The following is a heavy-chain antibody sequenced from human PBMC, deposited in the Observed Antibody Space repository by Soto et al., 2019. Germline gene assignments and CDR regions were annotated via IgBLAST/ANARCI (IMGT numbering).Heavy chain of an antibody. J-gene: IGHJ4*02. Sequence: QAQLVQSGAEVKKPGASVKVSCKTSGYTFTAYYIHWVRQAPGQGLEWVGWINPKTGDTKYAQKFQGRVTMTGDTSITTAYMELGRLRSGDTAVYYCARQLAYCGGDCYTEPIDYWGQGTLVTVSS. CDR2: INPKTGDT. CDR1: GYTFTAYY. CDR3: ARQLAYCGGDCYTEPIDY. V-gene: IGHV1-2*02. D-gene: IGHD2-21*02.